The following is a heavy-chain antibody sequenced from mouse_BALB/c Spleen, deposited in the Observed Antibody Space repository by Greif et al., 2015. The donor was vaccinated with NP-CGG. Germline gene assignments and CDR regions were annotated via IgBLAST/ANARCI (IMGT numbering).Heavy chain of an antibody. J-gene: IGHJ3*01. CDR2: IDPETGGT. D-gene: IGHD2-4*01. V-gene: IGHV1-15*01. CDR1: GYTFTDYE. Sequence: QVQLQQPGAELVRPGASVTLSCKASGYTFTDYEMHWVKQTPVHGLEWIGAIDPETGGTAYNQKFKGKATLTADKSSSTAYMELRSLTSEDSAVYYCTITTAYWGQGTLVTVSA. CDR3: TITTAY.